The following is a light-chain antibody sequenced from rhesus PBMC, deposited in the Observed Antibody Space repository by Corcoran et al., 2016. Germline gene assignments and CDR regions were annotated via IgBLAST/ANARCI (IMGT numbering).Light chain of an antibody. CDR1: QGTTRW. CDR3: LQYPSSPYS. J-gene: IGKJ2*01. Sequence: DIQMTQSPSSLSASVGDTVTITCQASQGTTRWLAWYQQRPGKATKLLIYEASSLQSGVPSRFSGNGSGTDFTRTILNLQPGDFKTYYSLQYPSSPYSFGEGTKVEIK. CDR2: EAS. V-gene: IGKV1-22*01.